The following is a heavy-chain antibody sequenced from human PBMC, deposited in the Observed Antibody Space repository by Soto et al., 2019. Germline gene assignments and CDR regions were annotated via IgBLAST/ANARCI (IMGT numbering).Heavy chain of an antibody. CDR1: GFSFSDYY. D-gene: IGHD6-13*01. V-gene: IGHV3-11*06. CDR2: IVIGSDYT. J-gene: IGHJ4*02. CDR3: ARLRASSWYMGGYLDY. Sequence: QVQLVESGGGLVKPGGSLRLSCAASGFSFSDYYMSWIRQAPGKGLEWVSYIVIGSDYTNYADSVKGRFTISRDNAKNSLYLEMNNLRAEDTAVYYYARLRASSWYMGGYLDYWGQGTLVTVSS.